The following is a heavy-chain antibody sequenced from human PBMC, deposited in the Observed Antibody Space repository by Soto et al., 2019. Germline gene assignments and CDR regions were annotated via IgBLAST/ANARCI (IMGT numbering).Heavy chain of an antibody. D-gene: IGHD3-22*01. Sequence: GGSLRLSCAASGFTFSSYSMNWLRQAPGKGLEWVSSISSSSSYIYYADSVKGRFIISRDNAENSLYLQMNSLRDEDTAVYYCARPSGYYDTSGYYGAFYYYGLDVWAQGSTVTVSS. V-gene: IGHV3-21*06. J-gene: IGHJ6*02. CDR2: ISSSSSYI. CDR3: ARPSGYYDTSGYYGAFYYYGLDV. CDR1: GFTFSSYS.